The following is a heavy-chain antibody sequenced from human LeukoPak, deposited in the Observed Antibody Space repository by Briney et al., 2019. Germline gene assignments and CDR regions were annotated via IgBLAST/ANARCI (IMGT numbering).Heavy chain of an antibody. D-gene: IGHD3-22*01. V-gene: IGHV3-7*01. CDR1: GFTFRSYW. CDR3: ARDGYSDISNDYYVYWYFEL. Sequence: GSLRLSCVASGFTFRSYWMSWVRQAPGKGLEWVASIKQGGSDTYYEDSVKGRFTISRDNAKDSLYLQMNSLRAEDTAVYHGARDGYSDISNDYYVYWYFELWGRGTLVTVSS. J-gene: IGHJ2*01. CDR2: IKQGGSDT.